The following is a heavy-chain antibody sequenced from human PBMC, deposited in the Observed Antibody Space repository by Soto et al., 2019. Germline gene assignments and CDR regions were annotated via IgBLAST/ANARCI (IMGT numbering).Heavy chain of an antibody. CDR3: ARAPSYGFVPYGMDV. CDR2: IYYSGST. Sequence: QVQLQESGPGLVKPSQTLSLTCTVSGGSISSGDYYWSWIRQPPGKGLEWIGYIYYSGSTYYNPSLKSRVTISVDTSKNQFSLKLSSVTAADTAVYYCARAPSYGFVPYGMDVWGQGTTVTVSS. CDR1: GGSISSGDYY. V-gene: IGHV4-30-4*01. J-gene: IGHJ6*02. D-gene: IGHD4-17*01.